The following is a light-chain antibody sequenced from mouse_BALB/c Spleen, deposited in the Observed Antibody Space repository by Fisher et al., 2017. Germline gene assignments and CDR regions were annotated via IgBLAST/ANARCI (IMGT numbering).Light chain of an antibody. CDR3: FQGSGYPLIT. CDR1: SSVSSSY. V-gene: IGKV4-79*01. CDR2: STS. J-gene: IGKJ5*01. Sequence: IVITQTTAIMSASPGEKVTMTCSASSSVSSSYLHWYQQKPGSSPKLWIYSTSNLASGVPARFSGSGSGTSYSLTISSMEAEDAATYYCFQGSGYPLITFGAGTKLELK.